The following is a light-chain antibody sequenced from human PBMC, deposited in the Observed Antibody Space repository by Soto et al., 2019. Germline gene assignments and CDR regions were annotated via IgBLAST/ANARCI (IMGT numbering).Light chain of an antibody. CDR1: SRDVGSYDV. CDR3: CSYVGGSTFVV. Sequence: QSALTQPASVSGSPGQSITISCTGASRDVGSYDVVSWYQQLPGKAPKLMIYEVTKRPSGVSNRFSGSKSGNTASLTISGLQAEDEADYYCSYVGGSTFVVFGGGTKLTVL. CDR2: EVT. V-gene: IGLV2-23*02. J-gene: IGLJ2*01.